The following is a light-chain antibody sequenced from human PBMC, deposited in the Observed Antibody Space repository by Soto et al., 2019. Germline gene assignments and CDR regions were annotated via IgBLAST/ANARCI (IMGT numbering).Light chain of an antibody. Sequence: SALTQPASVSGSPGQSITISCTGTSGDIGSYNRVSWYQQHPGKAPKLIIYEVTDRPSGVSNRFSGSKSGNTASLTISGLQADDEADYYCISYTVSRSYVFGTGTKVTVL. J-gene: IGLJ1*01. CDR1: SGDIGSYNR. CDR3: ISYTVSRSYV. V-gene: IGLV2-14*01. CDR2: EVT.